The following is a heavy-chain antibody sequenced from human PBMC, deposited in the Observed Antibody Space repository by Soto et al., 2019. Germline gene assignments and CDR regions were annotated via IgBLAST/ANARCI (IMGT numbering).Heavy chain of an antibody. Sequence: ASVKVSCKASGYTFTSYAMHWVRQAPGQRLEWMGWINAGNGNKKFSQKFQGRVTITRDTSASTAYMELRGLRSEDTAVYYCAILGTYYFDNSDNYFDFWGQGTLVTVSS. D-gene: IGHD3-22*01. CDR1: GYTFTSYA. J-gene: IGHJ4*02. CDR3: AILGTYYFDNSDNYFDF. V-gene: IGHV1-3*01. CDR2: INAGNGNK.